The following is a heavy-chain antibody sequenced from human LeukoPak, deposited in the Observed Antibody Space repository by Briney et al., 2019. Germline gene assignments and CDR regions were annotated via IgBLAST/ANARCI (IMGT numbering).Heavy chain of an antibody. J-gene: IGHJ4*02. CDR2: ISYDGSNK. D-gene: IGHD6-13*01. CDR3: ARGNSYSSSWDY. Sequence: GGSLRLSCAASGFTFSSYGMHWVRQAPRKGLEWVAVISYDGSNKYYADSVKGRFTISRDNAKNSLYLQMNSLRAEDTAVYYCARGNSYSSSWDYWGQGTLVTVSS. V-gene: IGHV3-30*03. CDR1: GFTFSSYG.